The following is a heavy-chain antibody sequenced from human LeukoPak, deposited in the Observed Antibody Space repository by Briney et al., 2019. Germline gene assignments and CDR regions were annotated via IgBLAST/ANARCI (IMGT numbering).Heavy chain of an antibody. CDR2: ISGSGGST. CDR1: GFTFSSYA. V-gene: IGHV3-23*01. Sequence: GGSLRLSCAASGFTFSSYAMSWVRQAPGKGLEWVSAISGSGGSTAYADSVEGRFTISRDNAKNTLYLQMNSLRAEDTAVYYCARDGGGWVDIWGQGTMVTVSS. CDR3: ARDGGGWVDI. J-gene: IGHJ3*02. D-gene: IGHD2-21*01.